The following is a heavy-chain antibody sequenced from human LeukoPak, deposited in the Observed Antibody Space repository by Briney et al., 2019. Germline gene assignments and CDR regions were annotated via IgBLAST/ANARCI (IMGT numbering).Heavy chain of an antibody. CDR1: GGSFSGYY. J-gene: IGHJ4*02. Sequence: SETLSLTCAVYGGSFSGYYWNWIRQPPGKGLEWIGEINHSGSTNYNPSLKSRVTISVDTSKNQFSLKLSSVTAADTAVYYCARIYGDYIVYWGQGTLVTVSS. CDR3: ARIYGDYIVY. V-gene: IGHV4-34*01. CDR2: INHSGST. D-gene: IGHD4-17*01.